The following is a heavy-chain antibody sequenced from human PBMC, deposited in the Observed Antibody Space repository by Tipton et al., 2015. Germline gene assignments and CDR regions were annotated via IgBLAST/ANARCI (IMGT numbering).Heavy chain of an antibody. CDR1: GHTFSNNW. CDR3: ARQPLVYAINGWLDS. Sequence: QLVQSGAEVKKPGESLKISCKGSGHTFSNNWIAWVRQMPGKGLEWMGIIFPEDSDTRYSPSFQGHVTFSADRSISTAYLQWSSLKASDTAMYYCARQPLVYAINGWLDSWGQGTLVTVSS. V-gene: IGHV5-51*01. CDR2: IFPEDSDT. D-gene: IGHD2-8*01. J-gene: IGHJ5*01.